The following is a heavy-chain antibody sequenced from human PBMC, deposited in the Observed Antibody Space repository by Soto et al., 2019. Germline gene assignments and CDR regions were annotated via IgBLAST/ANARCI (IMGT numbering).Heavy chain of an antibody. V-gene: IGHV3-48*02. D-gene: IGHD1-26*01. CDR3: ARDSGSYYDPFDY. Sequence: LSLTCAASGFTFSSYSMNWVRQAPGKGLEWVSYISSSSSTIYYADSVKGRFTISRDNAKNSLYLQMNSLRDEDTAVYYCARDSGSYYDPFDYWGQGTLVTVSS. CDR1: GFTFSSYS. CDR2: ISSSSSTI. J-gene: IGHJ4*02.